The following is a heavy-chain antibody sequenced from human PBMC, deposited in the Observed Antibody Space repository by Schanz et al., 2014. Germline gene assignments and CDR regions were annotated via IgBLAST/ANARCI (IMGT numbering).Heavy chain of an antibody. CDR2: ISHSGGSK. CDR1: GFTFNSYA. CDR3: AKGMGYCSGGTCYDYYYYGLDV. V-gene: IGHV3-23*01. J-gene: IGHJ6*02. D-gene: IGHD2-15*01. Sequence: DVQLLESGGGLVQPGGSLRLSCAASGFTFNSYAMTWVRQAPGKGLEWVSSISHSGGSKYYADSVKGRFTISRDNSENSLYLQMNSLSADDTAVSYCAKGMGYCSGGTCYDYYYYGLDVWGQGTTVNVSS.